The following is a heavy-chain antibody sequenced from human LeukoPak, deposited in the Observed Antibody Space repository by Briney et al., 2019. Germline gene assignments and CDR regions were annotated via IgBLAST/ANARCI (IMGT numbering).Heavy chain of an antibody. Sequence: GGSLRLSCAASGFTFSSYAMHWVRQAPGKGLEWVAVISYDGSNKYYADSVKGRFTISRDNSKNTLYLQMSGLRAEDTAVYYCAKEFNRGLPDYWGQGTLVTVPS. CDR3: AKEFNRGLPDY. J-gene: IGHJ4*02. CDR2: ISYDGSNK. CDR1: GFTFSSYA. V-gene: IGHV3-30-3*01. D-gene: IGHD2-21*01.